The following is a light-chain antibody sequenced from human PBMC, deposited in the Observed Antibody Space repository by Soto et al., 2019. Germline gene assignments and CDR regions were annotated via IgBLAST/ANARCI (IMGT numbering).Light chain of an antibody. V-gene: IGKV3-20*01. CDR1: QSVNSGF. CDR3: QHYGDSVWT. CDR2: GIS. Sequence: EIVLTQSPGTLSLSPGEGATLSCRTSQSVNSGFLAWYQKKPGQAPRLLLYGISSRAIGIPDRFSGSGSGPDFTLTINRLEPDDFAVYYCQHYGDSVWTFGQGTKVEI. J-gene: IGKJ1*01.